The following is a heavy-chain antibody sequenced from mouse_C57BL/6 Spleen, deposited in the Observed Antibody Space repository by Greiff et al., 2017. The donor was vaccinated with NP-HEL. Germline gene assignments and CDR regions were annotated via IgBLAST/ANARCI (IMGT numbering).Heavy chain of an antibody. Sequence: VQLQQSGPELVKPGASVKISCKASGYTFTDYYMNWVKQSHGKSLEWIGDINPNNGGTSYNQKFKGKATLTVDKSSSTAYMELRSLTSEDSAVYYCAREDHGNSFAYWGQGTLVTVSA. CDR1: GYTFTDYY. D-gene: IGHD2-1*01. CDR2: INPNNGGT. J-gene: IGHJ3*01. V-gene: IGHV1-26*01. CDR3: AREDHGNSFAY.